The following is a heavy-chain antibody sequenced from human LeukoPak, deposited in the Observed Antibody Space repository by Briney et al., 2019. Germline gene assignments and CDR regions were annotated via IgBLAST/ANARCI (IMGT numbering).Heavy chain of an antibody. CDR2: ISYDGSNK. V-gene: IGHV3-30*18. CDR3: AKDKFSGSYYNFDY. Sequence: GGSLRLSCAASGFTFSSYGMPWVRQAPGKGLEWVAVISYDGSNKYYADSVKGRFTISRDNSKITLYLQMNSLRAEDTAVYYCAKDKFSGSYYNFDYWGQGTLVTVSS. J-gene: IGHJ4*02. D-gene: IGHD1-26*01. CDR1: GFTFSSYG.